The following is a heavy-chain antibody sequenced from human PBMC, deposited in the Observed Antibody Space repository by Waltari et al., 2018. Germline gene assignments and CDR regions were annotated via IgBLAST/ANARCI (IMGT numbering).Heavy chain of an antibody. CDR2: INHSGST. CDR3: ARSLGYCSSTSCYSGGTFDY. J-gene: IGHJ4*02. D-gene: IGHD2-2*01. Sequence: QVQLQQWGAGLLKPSETLSLTCAVSGGSFSGYYWSWIRQPPGKGLEWIGEINHSGSTNYNPSLKSRVTISVDTSKNQFSLKLSSVTAADTAVYYCARSLGYCSSTSCYSGGTFDYWGQGTLVTVSS. CDR1: GGSFSGYY. V-gene: IGHV4-34*01.